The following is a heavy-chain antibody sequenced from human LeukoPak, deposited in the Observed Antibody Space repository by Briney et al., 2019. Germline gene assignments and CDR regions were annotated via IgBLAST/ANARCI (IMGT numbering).Heavy chain of an antibody. CDR2: ISSSGSTI. CDR3: ATPYYYYHYYMDV. CDR1: GFTFSSYE. J-gene: IGHJ6*03. V-gene: IGHV3-48*03. Sequence: SGGSLRLSCAASGFTFSSYEMNWVRQAPGKGLEWVSYISSSGSTIYYADSVKGRFTISRDNAKNSLYLQMNSLRAEDTAVYYCATPYYYYHYYMDVWGKGTTVTVSS.